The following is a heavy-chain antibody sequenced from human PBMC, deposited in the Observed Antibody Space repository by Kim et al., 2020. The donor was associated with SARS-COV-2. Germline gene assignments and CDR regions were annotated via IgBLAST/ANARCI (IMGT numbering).Heavy chain of an antibody. CDR3: AKPPGYSSSWYSWFDP. D-gene: IGHD6-13*01. Sequence: LKGRFTTPRDNSKNTLYLQMNSLGAEDTAVYYCAKPPGYSSSWYSWFDPWGQGTLVTVSS. J-gene: IGHJ5*02. V-gene: IGHV3-23*01.